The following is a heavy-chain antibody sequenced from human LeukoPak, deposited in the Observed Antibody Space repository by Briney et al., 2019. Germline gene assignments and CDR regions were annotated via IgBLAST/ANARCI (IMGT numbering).Heavy chain of an antibody. J-gene: IGHJ6*02. CDR3: AKSIAARPLYYYGMDV. CDR2: ISGSGGST. CDR1: RFTFSSYA. D-gene: IGHD6-6*01. Sequence: GGSLRLSCAASRFTFSSYAMSWVRQAPGKGLEWVSAISGSGGSTYYADSVKGRFTISRDNSKNTLYLQMNSLRAEDTAVYYCAKSIAARPLYYYGMDVWGQGTTVTVSS. V-gene: IGHV3-23*01.